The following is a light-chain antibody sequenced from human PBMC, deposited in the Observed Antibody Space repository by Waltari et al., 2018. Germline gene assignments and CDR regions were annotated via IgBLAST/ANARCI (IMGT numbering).Light chain of an antibody. CDR3: QHYNSYSLLS. J-gene: IGKJ4*01. CDR1: QSISKW. V-gene: IGKV1-5*03. Sequence: DIQMTQSPSTLSASVGDRVIFSCRASQSISKWLAWYQQKPGKAPKLLIYKASTLDSGGPSGFSGSGSGTEFALTISGQQPEDVATDYCQHYNSYSLLSLGGGSRVEI. CDR2: KAS.